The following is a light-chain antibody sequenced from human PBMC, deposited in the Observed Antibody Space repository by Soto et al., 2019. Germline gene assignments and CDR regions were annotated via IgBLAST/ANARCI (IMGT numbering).Light chain of an antibody. CDR1: QTISSW. Sequence: IPITQSPSTLSASVRDRVTITCRASQTISSWLAWFQQRPGRAPKFLIYKASSLKNGVPLRFSGSGSGTQFTLTISSLQPDDFATYYCQQYNSYSTFGQGTKVDIK. CDR2: KAS. V-gene: IGKV1-5*03. J-gene: IGKJ1*01. CDR3: QQYNSYST.